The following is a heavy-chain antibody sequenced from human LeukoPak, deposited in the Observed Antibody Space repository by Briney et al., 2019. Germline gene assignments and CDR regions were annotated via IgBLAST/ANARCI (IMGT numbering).Heavy chain of an antibody. CDR1: GGSFSGYY. V-gene: IGHV4-34*01. D-gene: IGHD5-24*01. CDR3: ARRRRDGYNSFWFEDY. J-gene: IGHJ4*02. Sequence: SETLSLTCAVYGGSFSGYYWSWIRQPPGKGLEWIGEINHSGSTNYNPSLKSRVTISVDTSKNQFSLKLSSVTAADTAVYYCARRRRDGYNSFWFEDYWGQGTLVTVSS. CDR2: INHSGST.